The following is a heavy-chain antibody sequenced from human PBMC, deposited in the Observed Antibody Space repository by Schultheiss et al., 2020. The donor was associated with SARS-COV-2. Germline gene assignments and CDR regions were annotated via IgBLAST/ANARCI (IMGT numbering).Heavy chain of an antibody. V-gene: IGHV4-61*02. CDR1: GGSISSGSYY. CDR3: ARDWGLSGSYLGIGWFDP. J-gene: IGHJ5*02. D-gene: IGHD1-26*01. CDR2: IYTSGST. Sequence: SQTLSLTCTVSGGSISSGSYYWSWIRQPAGKGLEWIGRIYTSGSTNYNPSLKSRVTMSVDTSKNQFSLKLSSVTAADTAVYYCARDWGLSGSYLGIGWFDPWGQGSLVTVSS.